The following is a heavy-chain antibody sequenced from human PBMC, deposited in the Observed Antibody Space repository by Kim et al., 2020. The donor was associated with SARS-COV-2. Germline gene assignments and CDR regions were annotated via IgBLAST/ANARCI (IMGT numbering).Heavy chain of an antibody. D-gene: IGHD5-12*01. Sequence: GESLKMSCKGSGYSFTSYWIGWVRQMPGKGLEWMGIIYPGDSDTRYSPSFQGQVTISADKSISTAYLQWSSLKASDTAMYYCARLTDSGYDRGAFDIWGQGTMVTVSS. CDR1: GYSFTSYW. J-gene: IGHJ3*02. CDR3: ARLTDSGYDRGAFDI. CDR2: IYPGDSDT. V-gene: IGHV5-51*01.